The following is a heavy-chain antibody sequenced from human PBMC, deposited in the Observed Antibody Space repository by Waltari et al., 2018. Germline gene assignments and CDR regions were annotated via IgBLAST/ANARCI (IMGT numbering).Heavy chain of an antibody. J-gene: IGHJ4*02. CDR3: ASRIMVGFDY. CDR1: KITARKNY. D-gene: IGHD3-10*01. V-gene: IGHV3-66*01. CDR2: IYSGGST. Sequence: EVQLVESGGGLVQPGGSLRLSCAAPKITARKNYMSWVRQAPGKGLQWVATIYSGGSTNYADSLKGRFAISRDNSKNTLYLQMNSLRAEDTAVYYCASRIMVGFDYWGQGTLVTVSS.